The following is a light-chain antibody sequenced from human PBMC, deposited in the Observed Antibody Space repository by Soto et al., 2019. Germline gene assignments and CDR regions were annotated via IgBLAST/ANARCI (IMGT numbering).Light chain of an antibody. CDR1: SSTIGSNT. V-gene: IGLV1-44*01. Sequence: QSVLTQPPSASGTPGQRVTVSCSGSSSTIGSNTVNWYQQLPGTAPKLLIYSNNQRPSGVPDRFSGSKSGHSASLAISWVQYEDEADYYCAAWDDSLNGVVFGGGTKLAAL. CDR2: SNN. J-gene: IGLJ2*01. CDR3: AAWDDSLNGVV.